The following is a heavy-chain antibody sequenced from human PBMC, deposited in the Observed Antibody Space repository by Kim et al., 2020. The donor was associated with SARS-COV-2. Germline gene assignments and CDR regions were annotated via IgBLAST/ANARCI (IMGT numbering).Heavy chain of an antibody. Sequence: GGSLRLSCAASGFTFSAYGMYWVRQAPGKGLEWVADISYDGRNKYYSDSVKGRFTISRDNSKKTLFLQMSSVRADDTAVYYCANYETSLSYYYGMDVWGQGTTVPVSS. D-gene: IGHD3-10*01. CDR2: ISYDGRNK. J-gene: IGHJ6*02. V-gene: IGHV3-30*18. CDR1: GFTFSAYG. CDR3: ANYETSLSYYYGMDV.